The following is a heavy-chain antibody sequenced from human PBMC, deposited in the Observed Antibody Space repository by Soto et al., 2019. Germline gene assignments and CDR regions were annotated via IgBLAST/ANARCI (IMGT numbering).Heavy chain of an antibody. Sequence: ASVKVSCKASGYTFTSYDINWVRQATGQGLEWMGWMNPNSGNTGYAQKFQGRVTMTRNTSISTAYMELSSLRSEDTAVYYCARAYGIVVVPAATSYYMDVWGKGTTVTVSS. CDR1: GYTFTSYD. V-gene: IGHV1-8*01. J-gene: IGHJ6*03. D-gene: IGHD2-2*01. CDR3: ARAYGIVVVPAATSYYMDV. CDR2: MNPNSGNT.